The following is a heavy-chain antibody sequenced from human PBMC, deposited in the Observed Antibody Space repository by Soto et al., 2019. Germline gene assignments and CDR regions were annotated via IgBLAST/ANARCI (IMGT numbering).Heavy chain of an antibody. J-gene: IGHJ6*02. CDR2: ISSSGYI. V-gene: IGHV3-21*01. CDR3: ARDCSGGSCFPGMDV. Sequence: PGGSLRLSCAASGFNFNSYTINWVRQAPGKRLEWLSSISSSGYIFSTDSVRGRFTISRDNAKNSVYLQINSLRAEDTAVYFCARDCSGGSCFPGMDVWVQGTPLTVSS. CDR1: GFNFNSYT. D-gene: IGHD2-15*01.